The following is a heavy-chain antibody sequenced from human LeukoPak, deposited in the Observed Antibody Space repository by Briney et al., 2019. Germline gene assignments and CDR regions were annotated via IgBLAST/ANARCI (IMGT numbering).Heavy chain of an antibody. V-gene: IGHV4-61*02. CDR3: ARLGSAGRPFDS. Sequence: SVTLSLNGTGSGGSISSGSYYWSWIRQPAGKGLEWIGRIYTSGSTNYNPSRKSRVTISVDTSKNHFSLNLISVTAADTAVYSCARLGSAGRPFDSWGQGTLVTVSS. CDR2: IYTSGST. J-gene: IGHJ4*02. CDR1: GGSISSGSYY. D-gene: IGHD1-26*01.